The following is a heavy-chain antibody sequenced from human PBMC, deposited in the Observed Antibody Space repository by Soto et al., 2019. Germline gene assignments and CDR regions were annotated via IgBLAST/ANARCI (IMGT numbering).Heavy chain of an antibody. CDR1: GFTFSTYW. V-gene: IGHV3-74*01. D-gene: IGHD4-17*01. CDR3: ARVAGVNGDYVNWFDP. J-gene: IGHJ5*02. Sequence: GGSLRLSCAASGFTFSTYWMHWVRQAPGKGLVWVSRINSDGCSTTYADSVKGRFTISRDNAKNTLYLQMSSLRAEDSAVYYCARVAGVNGDYVNWFDPWGQGTLVTVSS. CDR2: INSDGCST.